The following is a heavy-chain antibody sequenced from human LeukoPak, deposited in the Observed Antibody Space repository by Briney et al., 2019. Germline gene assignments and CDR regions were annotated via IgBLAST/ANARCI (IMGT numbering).Heavy chain of an antibody. J-gene: IGHJ4*02. Sequence: SETLSLTCTVSGGSISSYYWSWIRQPPGKGLEWIGYIYYSGSTNYNPSLKSRVTISVDTSKNQLSLKPSSVTAADTAVYYCARHPPAAGSLYYFDYWGQGTLVTVSS. CDR2: IYYSGST. CDR1: GGSISSYY. D-gene: IGHD6-13*01. CDR3: ARHPPAAGSLYYFDY. V-gene: IGHV4-59*08.